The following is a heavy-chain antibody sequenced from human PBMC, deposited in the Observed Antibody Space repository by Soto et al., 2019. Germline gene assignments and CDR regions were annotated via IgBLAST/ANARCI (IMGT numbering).Heavy chain of an antibody. D-gene: IGHD1-26*01. Sequence: EVQLLESGGGLVQPGGSLRLSCAASGFTFSSYAMRWVRQAPVKGLEWVSAISGSGGSTYYADSVKGRFTISRDNPKNTLYLQMNSVRAEDTAVYYCARLGGGSYADYLCQGTLVTVSS. CDR1: GFTFSSYA. CDR3: ARLGGGSYADY. V-gene: IGHV3-23*01. CDR2: ISGSGGST. J-gene: IGHJ4*02.